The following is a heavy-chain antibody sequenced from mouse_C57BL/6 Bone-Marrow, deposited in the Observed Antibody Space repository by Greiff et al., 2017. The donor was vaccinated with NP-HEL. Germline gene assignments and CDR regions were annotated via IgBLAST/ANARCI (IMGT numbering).Heavy chain of an antibody. J-gene: IGHJ2*01. CDR3: AREVYDGYDY. CDR1: GYTFTSYG. CDR2: IYPRSGNT. Sequence: QVHVKQSGAELARPGASVKLSCKASGYTFTSYGISWVKQRTGQGLEWIGEIYPRSGNTYYNEKFKGKATLTADKSSSTAYMELRSLTSEDSAVYFCAREVYDGYDYWGQGTTLTVSS. V-gene: IGHV1-81*01. D-gene: IGHD2-3*01.